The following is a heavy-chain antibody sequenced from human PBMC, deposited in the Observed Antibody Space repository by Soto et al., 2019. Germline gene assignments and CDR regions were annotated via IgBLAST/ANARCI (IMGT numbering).Heavy chain of an antibody. Sequence: QVQLQESGPGLVKPSETLSLTCTVSGGSISSYYWSWIRQPPGKGLEWIGYIYYSGSTNYNPSRKSRVTIAVDTSKNQFSLKLSSVTAADTAVYYCARRYGSSFDSWGQGTMVTVSS. CDR1: GGSISSYY. V-gene: IGHV4-59*08. CDR2: IYYSGST. J-gene: IGHJ3*02. D-gene: IGHD3-10*01. CDR3: ARRYGSSFDS.